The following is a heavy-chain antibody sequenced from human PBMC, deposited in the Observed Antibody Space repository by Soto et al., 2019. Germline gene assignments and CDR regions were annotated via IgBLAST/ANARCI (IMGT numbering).Heavy chain of an antibody. D-gene: IGHD1-1*01. Sequence: SETLSLPCTVSAGTLSSWWWRGFLHPLWKGLEWIGYIYYSGTTNCNPSLKSRVTISVDTSKNQFSLKLSSVTAADTAVYYCARRYGNASDFWGQGTLVTVSS. CDR3: ARRYGNASDF. CDR1: AGTLSSWW. CDR2: IYYSGTT. V-gene: IGHV4-59*08. J-gene: IGHJ4*01.